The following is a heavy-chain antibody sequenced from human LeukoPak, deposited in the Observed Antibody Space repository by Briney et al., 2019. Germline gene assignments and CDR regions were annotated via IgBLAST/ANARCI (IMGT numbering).Heavy chain of an antibody. CDR3: AKDLHIVVVIANVDY. CDR2: ISGSGGST. Sequence: GGSLRLSCAASGFTFSSYAMSWVRQAPGKGLEWVSAISGSGGSTYYADSVKGRFTISRDNSKNTLYLQMNSLRAEDTAVYYCAKDLHIVVVIANVDYWGQGTLVTVSS. V-gene: IGHV3-23*01. J-gene: IGHJ4*02. D-gene: IGHD2-21*01. CDR1: GFTFSSYA.